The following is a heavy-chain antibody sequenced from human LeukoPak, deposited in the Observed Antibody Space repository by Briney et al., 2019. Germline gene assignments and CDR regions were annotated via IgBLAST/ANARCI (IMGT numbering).Heavy chain of an antibody. CDR2: IYDSGST. D-gene: IGHD2-2*01. CDR1: GVSISSYY. J-gene: IGHJ5*02. CDR3: ARGPRLDQLLFGWFDP. Sequence: SETLSLTCSVSGVSISSYYWSWIRQPPGKGLEWIGSIYDSGSTYYNPSLKSRVTISVDTSKNQFSLKLSSVTAADTAVYYCARGPRLDQLLFGWFDPWGQGTLVTVSS. V-gene: IGHV4-39*01.